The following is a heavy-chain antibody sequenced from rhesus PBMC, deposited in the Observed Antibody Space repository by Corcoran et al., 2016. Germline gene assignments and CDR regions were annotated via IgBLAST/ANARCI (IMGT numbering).Heavy chain of an antibody. CDR3: ARDPYCSGGVCYTDY. CDR2: IYGMGGRP. J-gene: IGHJ4*01. CDR1: GGSISDSYY. Sequence: QVQLQESGPGLVKPSETLSLTCTVSGGSISDSYYWSWIRQPPGQGLEWMGRIYGMGGRPNSTPPLTSRVPISRDTSKNQFSLKLSSVTAADTAVYYCARDPYCSGGVCYTDYWGQGVLVTVSS. D-gene: IGHD2-39*02. V-gene: IGHV4-147*01.